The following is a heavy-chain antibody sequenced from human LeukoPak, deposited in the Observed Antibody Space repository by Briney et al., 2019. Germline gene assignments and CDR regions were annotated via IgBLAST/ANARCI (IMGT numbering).Heavy chain of an antibody. D-gene: IGHD3-10*01. V-gene: IGHV1-8*02. CDR3: ARVGQYYYGSGSYSMDV. CDR2: INPNSGNT. Sequence: EASVKVSCKASGYTFTGYIMHWVRQAPGQGLEWMGWINPNSGNTGYAQKFQGRVTMTRNTSISTAYMELSSLRSEDTAVYYCARVGQYYYGSGSYSMDVWGQGTTVTVSS. CDR1: GYTFTGYI. J-gene: IGHJ6*02.